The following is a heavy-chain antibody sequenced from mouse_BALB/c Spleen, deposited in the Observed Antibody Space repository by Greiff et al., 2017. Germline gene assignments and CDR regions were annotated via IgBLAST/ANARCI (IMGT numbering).Heavy chain of an antibody. V-gene: IGHV3-6*02. Sequence: EVKLMESGPGLVKPSQSLSLTCSVTGYSITSGYYWNWIRQFPGNKLEWMGYISYDGSNNYNPSLKNRISITRDTSKNQFFLKLNSVTTEDTATYYCARRGSSYAMDYWGQGTSVTGSS. CDR1: GYSITSGYY. CDR3: ARRGSSYAMDY. CDR2: ISYDGSN. J-gene: IGHJ4*01.